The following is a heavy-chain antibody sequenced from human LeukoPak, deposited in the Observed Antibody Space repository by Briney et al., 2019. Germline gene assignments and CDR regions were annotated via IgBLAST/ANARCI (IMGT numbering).Heavy chain of an antibody. D-gene: IGHD2-2*01. Sequence: GASVTVSCTASGGTFSSYAISWVRQAPGQGLEWMGGIIPIFGTANYAQKFQGRVTITADESTSTAYMELSSLRSEDTAVYYCARDPPYCSSTSCPFDYWGQGTLVTVSS. J-gene: IGHJ4*02. CDR1: GGTFSSYA. CDR2: IIPIFGTA. CDR3: ARDPPYCSSTSCPFDY. V-gene: IGHV1-69*01.